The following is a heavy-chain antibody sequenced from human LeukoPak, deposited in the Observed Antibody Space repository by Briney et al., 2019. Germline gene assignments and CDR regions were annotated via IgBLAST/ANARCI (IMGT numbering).Heavy chain of an antibody. CDR1: GFTFSSYS. CDR2: ISSSSSTI. V-gene: IGHV3-48*01. D-gene: IGHD4-17*01. CDR3: AKVLSVTTPSFDY. J-gene: IGHJ4*02. Sequence: PGGSLRLSCAASGFTFSSYSMNWVSQAPGKGLEWVSYISSSSSTIYYADSVKGRFTISRDNSKNTLYLQMNSLRAEDTAVYYCAKVLSVTTPSFDYWGQGTLVTVSS.